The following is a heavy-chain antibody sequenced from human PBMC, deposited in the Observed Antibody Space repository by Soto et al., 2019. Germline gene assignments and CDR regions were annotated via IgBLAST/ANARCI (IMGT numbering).Heavy chain of an antibody. CDR2: IYYSGST. V-gene: IGHV4-59*08. D-gene: IGHD1-26*01. CDR3: ARRYGSAIDY. Sequence: QVQLQESGPGLVKPSETLSLTCTVSGGTISSWYWSWIRQPPGKGLEWIGYIYYSGSTNCNPSLKSRVTRPVDTSKNQFSLKLSSVTAADTAVYYCARRYGSAIDYWGQGTLVTVSS. J-gene: IGHJ4*02. CDR1: GGTISSWY.